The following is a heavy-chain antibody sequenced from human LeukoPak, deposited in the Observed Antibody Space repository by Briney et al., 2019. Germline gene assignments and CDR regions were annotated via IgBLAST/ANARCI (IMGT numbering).Heavy chain of an antibody. Sequence: PSETLSLTCAVYGGSFSGYYWSWIRQPPGKRLEWIGEINQSGGTNYNPSLRSRVSISVDTSKNQFSLKLSSMTAADTAVYFCATIQRDHALDIWGQGTMVTVSS. CDR1: GGSFSGYY. CDR2: INQSGGT. V-gene: IGHV4-34*01. D-gene: IGHD6-25*01. CDR3: ATIQRDHALDI. J-gene: IGHJ3*02.